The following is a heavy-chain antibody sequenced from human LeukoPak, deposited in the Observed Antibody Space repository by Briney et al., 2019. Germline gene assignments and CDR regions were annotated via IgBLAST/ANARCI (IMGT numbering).Heavy chain of an antibody. CDR3: ARVTSWFDY. CDR2: ISSSSSTI. Sequence: GGSLRLSCEASGFTLSDYAMNWVRQAPGKGLEWVSYISSSSSTIYYADSVKGRFTISRDNAKNSLYLQMNSLGDEDTAFYYCARVTSWFDYWGQGTLVTVSS. D-gene: IGHD2-2*01. CDR1: GFTLSDYA. V-gene: IGHV3-48*02. J-gene: IGHJ4*01.